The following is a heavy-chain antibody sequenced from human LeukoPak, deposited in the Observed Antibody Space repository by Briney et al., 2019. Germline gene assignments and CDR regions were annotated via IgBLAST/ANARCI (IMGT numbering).Heavy chain of an antibody. V-gene: IGHV4-30-4*08. CDR3: ASGDCSSTSCFGFDAFDI. Sequence: SETLSLTCTVSGGSISSGDYYWSWIRQPPGKGLEWIGYIYYSGSTYYNPSLKSRVTISVDTSKNQFSLKLSSVTAADTAVYYCASGDCSSTSCFGFDAFDIWDQGTMVTVSS. D-gene: IGHD2-2*01. CDR2: IYYSGST. CDR1: GGSISSGDYY. J-gene: IGHJ3*02.